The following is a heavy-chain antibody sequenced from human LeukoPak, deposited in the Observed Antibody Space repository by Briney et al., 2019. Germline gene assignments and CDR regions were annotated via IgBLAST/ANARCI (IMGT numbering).Heavy chain of an antibody. V-gene: IGHV1-2*02. Sequence: ASVTVSCKASGYTFTGYYMHWVRQAPGQGLEWMGWINPNSGGTNYAQKFQGRVTMTRDTSISTAYMELSRLRSDDTAVYYCARGEYSSSSTVDYWGQGTLVTVSS. J-gene: IGHJ4*02. CDR3: ARGEYSSSSTVDY. CDR1: GYTFTGYY. CDR2: INPNSGGT. D-gene: IGHD6-6*01.